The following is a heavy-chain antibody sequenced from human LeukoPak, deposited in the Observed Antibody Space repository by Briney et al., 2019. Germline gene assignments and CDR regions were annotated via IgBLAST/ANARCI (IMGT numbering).Heavy chain of an antibody. J-gene: IGHJ3*02. V-gene: IGHV3-7*01. CDR2: IKPSGSEK. CDR3: ARDLDTYVVLTAYDTFDI. D-gene: IGHD2-21*02. Sequence: PGGSLRLSCAASGFTFSSYAMSWVRQAPEKGLEWVANIKPSGSEKHYADSVEGRFTISRDNAKNSLYLEMNSLRAEDTAMYYCARDLDTYVVLTAYDTFDIWGQGTMVTVSS. CDR1: GFTFSSYA.